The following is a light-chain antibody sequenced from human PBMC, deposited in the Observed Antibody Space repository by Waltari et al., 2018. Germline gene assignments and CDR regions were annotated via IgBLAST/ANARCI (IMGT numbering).Light chain of an antibody. CDR1: QNIGHY. CDR2: ASS. V-gene: IGKV3-20*01. Sequence: IVLTQSPGTLSLSPGGRATLSCRASQNIGHYLAWYQQKPGQAPRLLIYASSTRATGIPDRFSGRGSGADFSLTITGLEPDDFAVYYCQHHFRLPATFGQGTKV. CDR3: QHHFRLPAT. J-gene: IGKJ1*01.